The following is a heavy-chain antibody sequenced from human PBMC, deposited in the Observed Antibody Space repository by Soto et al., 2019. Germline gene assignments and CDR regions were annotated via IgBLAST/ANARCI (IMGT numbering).Heavy chain of an antibody. Sequence: SLRLSCEASVFTFSNYAMNWVLQNPGKGLEWVSTISGSGGSPYYADSVKGRFTISRDNSKNTLYLQMNSLRAGDSAIYYCAKEGTSGLYYFDYWGQGTLVTVSS. J-gene: IGHJ4*02. CDR1: VFTFSNYA. V-gene: IGHV3-23*01. D-gene: IGHD6-19*01. CDR2: ISGSGGSP. CDR3: AKEGTSGLYYFDY.